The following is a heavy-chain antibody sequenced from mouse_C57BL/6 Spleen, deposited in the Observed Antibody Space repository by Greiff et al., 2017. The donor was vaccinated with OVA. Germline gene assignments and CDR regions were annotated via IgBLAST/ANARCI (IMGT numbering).Heavy chain of an antibody. Sequence: VQLQQPGPELVKPGASVKLSCKASGYTFTSYWMHWVKQRPGQGLEWIGNINPSNGGTNYNEKFKSKATLTVDKSSSTAYMPLSSLTSEDSAVYYCARDYDGYVYAMDYWGQGTSVTVSS. CDR3: ARDYDGYVYAMDY. D-gene: IGHD2-3*01. CDR1: GYTFTSYW. CDR2: INPSNGGT. V-gene: IGHV1-53*01. J-gene: IGHJ4*01.